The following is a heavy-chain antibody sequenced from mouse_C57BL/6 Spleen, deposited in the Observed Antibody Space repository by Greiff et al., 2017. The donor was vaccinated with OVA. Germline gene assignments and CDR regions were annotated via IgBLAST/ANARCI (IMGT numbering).Heavy chain of an antibody. Sequence: QVQLQQSRAELVKPGASVKISCKASGYAFSSYWMNWVKQRPGKGLEWIGQIYPGDGDTNYNGKFKGKATLTADKSSSTAYMQLSSLTSEDSAVYFCARPDYYGSSHWYFDVWGTGTTVTVSS. V-gene: IGHV1-80*01. CDR2: IYPGDGDT. J-gene: IGHJ1*03. CDR3: ARPDYYGSSHWYFDV. CDR1: GYAFSSYW. D-gene: IGHD1-1*01.